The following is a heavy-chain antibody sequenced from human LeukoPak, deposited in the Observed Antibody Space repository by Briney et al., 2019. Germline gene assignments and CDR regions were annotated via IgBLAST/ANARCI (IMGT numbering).Heavy chain of an antibody. J-gene: IGHJ4*02. CDR3: ARVAKERVGGVYYFDY. CDR2: ISTAGDT. Sequence: GGSLRLSCASSGFTFSDYDMHWVRQATGKGLEWVSAISTAGDTYYTGSVKGRFTISRENANNSLYLQMNSLRAGDTAVYYCARVAKERVGGVYYFDYWGQGTLVTVSS. V-gene: IGHV3-13*01. D-gene: IGHD1-1*01. CDR1: GFTFSDYD.